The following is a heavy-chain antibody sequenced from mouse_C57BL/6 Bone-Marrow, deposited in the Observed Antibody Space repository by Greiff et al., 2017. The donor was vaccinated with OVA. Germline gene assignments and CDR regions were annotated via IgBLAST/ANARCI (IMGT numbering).Heavy chain of an antibody. CDR3: ARRGYFDY. V-gene: IGHV5-6*01. J-gene: IGHJ2*01. CDR1: GFTFSSYG. Sequence: EVQLVESGGDLVKPGGSLKLSCAASGFTFSSYGMSWVRQTPDKRLEWVATISSCGSYTYYPDSVKGRFTISRDNAKNTLYLQMSRLKSEDTAMYYCARRGYFDYWGQGTTLTVTS. CDR2: ISSCGSYT.